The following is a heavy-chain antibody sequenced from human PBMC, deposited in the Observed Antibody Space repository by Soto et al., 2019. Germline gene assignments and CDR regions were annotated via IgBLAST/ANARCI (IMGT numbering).Heavy chain of an antibody. J-gene: IGHJ5*02. CDR2: IIPIFGTA. V-gene: IGHV1-69*06. Sequence: SVKVSCEASGGTFSSYAISWVRQAPGQGLEWMGGIIPIFGTANYAQKFQGRVTITADKSTSTAYMELSSLRSEDTAVYYCARDFTGYYDSSGYFWFDPWGQGTLVTVSS. CDR3: ARDFTGYYDSSGYFWFDP. CDR1: GGTFSSYA. D-gene: IGHD3-22*01.